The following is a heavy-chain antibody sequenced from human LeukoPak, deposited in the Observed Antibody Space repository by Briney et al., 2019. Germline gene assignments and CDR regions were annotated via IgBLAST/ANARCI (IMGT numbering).Heavy chain of an antibody. D-gene: IGHD2/OR15-2a*01. CDR1: GFTFSSSD. CDR2: ISYDATNK. CDR3: AKASSNYFYYFEY. Sequence: RGSLRLSCAASGFTFSSSDMHWVRQAPGKGLEWVAVISYDATNKYYADSVKGRFTLSRDNSKNTLYLQTNTLRDGDTAVYYCAKASSNYFYYFEYWGQGTLVTV. V-gene: IGHV3-30*18. J-gene: IGHJ4*02.